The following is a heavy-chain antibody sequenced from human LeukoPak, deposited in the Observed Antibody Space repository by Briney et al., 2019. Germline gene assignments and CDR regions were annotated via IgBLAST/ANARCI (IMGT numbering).Heavy chain of an antibody. CDR1: EYTFTNYW. CDR2: IYPADSDT. Sequence: GESLKISCKGSEYTFTNYWIAWVRRVPGKGLEWMGIIYPADSDTRYNPSFEGQVTISADTSTDTAYLQWSGLKASDTAIYYCVKGVSGTYFGMDVRGPGTTVTVSS. J-gene: IGHJ6*02. CDR3: VKGVSGTYFGMDV. D-gene: IGHD3-10*01. V-gene: IGHV5-51*01.